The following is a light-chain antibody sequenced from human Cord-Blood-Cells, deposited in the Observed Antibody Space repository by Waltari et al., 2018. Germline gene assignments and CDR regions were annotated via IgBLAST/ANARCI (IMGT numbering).Light chain of an antibody. CDR1: NSDVGSYNL. CDR3: CSYAGSSTLVV. J-gene: IGLJ2*01. V-gene: IGLV2-23*02. CDR2: EVS. Sequence: QSALTQPASVSGSPGQSITISCTGTNSDVGSYNLVSWYQQHPGKAPKLMIYEVSKRPSGVSNRFSGSKSGNTASLTISGLQAEDEADYYCCSYAGSSTLVVFGGGTKLTVL.